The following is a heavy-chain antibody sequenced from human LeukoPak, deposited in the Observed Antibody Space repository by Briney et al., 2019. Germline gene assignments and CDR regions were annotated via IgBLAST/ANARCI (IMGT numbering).Heavy chain of an antibody. CDR1: GYTFNGYY. V-gene: IGHV1-2*02. CDR2: INPNSGVT. J-gene: IGHJ3*02. Sequence: ASVTVSCKASGYTFNGYYLHWVRQAPGQGLEWMGWINPNSGVTKFAQQFPGRVTMTWDTSVSTAYMELSRLTSDDTAMYYCARFGVVTNDAFDIWGQGTMVTISS. D-gene: IGHD3-3*01. CDR3: ARFGVVTNDAFDI.